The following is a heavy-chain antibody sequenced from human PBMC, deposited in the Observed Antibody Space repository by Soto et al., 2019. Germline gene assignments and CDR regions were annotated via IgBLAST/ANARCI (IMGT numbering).Heavy chain of an antibody. D-gene: IGHD1-26*01. Sequence: QEQLQESGPGLVKPSQTLSLTCTVSGGSISRGDYYWSWIRQPPGKGLEWIGYIYYSGSTYYNPSSRSRVTISLDTSKNPFSLKLSSVTAADTALYYCASDGGRATLGYWGQGTLVTVSS. CDR1: GGSISRGDYY. CDR3: ASDGGRATLGY. CDR2: IYYSGST. V-gene: IGHV4-30-4*01. J-gene: IGHJ4*02.